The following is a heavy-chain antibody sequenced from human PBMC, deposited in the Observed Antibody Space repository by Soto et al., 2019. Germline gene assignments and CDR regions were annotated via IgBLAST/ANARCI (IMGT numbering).Heavy chain of an antibody. Sequence: QVQLVQSGAEVKKPGASVKVSCKASGYTFTSYGISWVRQAPGQGLEWMGWISAYNGNTNYAQKLQGRVTMTTDTSTSTAYMELRSLRSDDTAVYYCARGLLTRYYDFWSGYSGNFDYWGQGTLVTVS. CDR2: ISAYNGNT. D-gene: IGHD3-3*01. CDR1: GYTFTSYG. CDR3: ARGLLTRYYDFWSGYSGNFDY. J-gene: IGHJ4*02. V-gene: IGHV1-18*01.